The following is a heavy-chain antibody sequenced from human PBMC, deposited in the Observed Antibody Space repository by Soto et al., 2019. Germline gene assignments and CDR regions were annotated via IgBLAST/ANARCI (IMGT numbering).Heavy chain of an antibody. D-gene: IGHD6-13*01. J-gene: IGHJ5*02. Sequence: QVQLQESGPGLVKPSQTLSLTCTVSGGSISSGGYYWSWIRHHPGKGLQGIGSIYYSGRTYYNPSLKSRVTISVDTSQKQFSLKLSSVTAADTAVYYCAASSSWAHNWFDPWGQGTLVTVSS. V-gene: IGHV4-31*03. CDR2: IYYSGRT. CDR1: GGSISSGGYY. CDR3: AASSSWAHNWFDP.